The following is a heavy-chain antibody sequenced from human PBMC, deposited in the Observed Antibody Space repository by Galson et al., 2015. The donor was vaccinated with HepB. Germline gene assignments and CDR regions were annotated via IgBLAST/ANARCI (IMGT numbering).Heavy chain of an antibody. CDR2: ISSSSSYI. CDR1: GFTFSSYS. V-gene: IGHV3-21*01. Sequence: SLRLSCAASGFTFSSYSMNWVRQAPGKGLEWVSSISSSSSYIYYADSVKGRFTTSRDNAKNSLYLQMNSLRAEDTAVYYCASLDKQLVQGGMDVWGQGTTVTVSS. J-gene: IGHJ6*02. CDR3: ASLDKQLVQGGMDV. D-gene: IGHD6-6*01.